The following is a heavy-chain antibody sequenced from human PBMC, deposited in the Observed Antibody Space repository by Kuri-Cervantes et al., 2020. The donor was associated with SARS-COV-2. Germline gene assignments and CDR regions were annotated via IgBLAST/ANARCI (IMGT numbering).Heavy chain of an antibody. V-gene: IGHV3-73*01. CDR3: TRRGYYYDSSGYGKNYYYGMDV. D-gene: IGHD3-22*01. CDR2: IRSKANSYAT. J-gene: IGHJ6*02. Sequence: GESLKISCAASGFTFSSYSMNWVRQAPGKGLEWVGRIRSKANSYATAYAASVKGRFTISRDDSKNTAYLQMNSLKTEDTAVYYCTRRGYYYDSSGYGKNYYYGMDVWGQGTTVTVSS. CDR1: GFTFSSYS.